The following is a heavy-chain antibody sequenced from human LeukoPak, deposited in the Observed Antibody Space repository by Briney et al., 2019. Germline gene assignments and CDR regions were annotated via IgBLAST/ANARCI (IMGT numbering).Heavy chain of an antibody. Sequence: PGRSLRLSCAASGFTFDDYAMHWVRQAPGKGLEWVSGISWNSGSIGYADSVKGRFTISRDNGKNSLDLQMNSLRADDTAVYYCARDTLGEGEDANYAVYYFDYWGQGTVVTVSS. CDR3: ARDTLGEGEDANYAVYYFDY. CDR2: ISWNSGSI. CDR1: GFTFDDYA. J-gene: IGHJ4*02. V-gene: IGHV3-9*01. D-gene: IGHD4/OR15-4a*01.